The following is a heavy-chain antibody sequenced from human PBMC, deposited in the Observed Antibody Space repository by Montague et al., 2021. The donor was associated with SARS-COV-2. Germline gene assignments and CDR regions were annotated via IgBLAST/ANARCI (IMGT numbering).Heavy chain of an antibody. V-gene: IGHV3-7*01. CDR3: GFNSVAGAGDS. CDR2: IKQDGSET. J-gene: IGHJ4*02. Sequence: SLRLSCAASGLAISMYCMTWVRQAPGKGLEWVANIKQDGSETYYADSVKGRFSISRDNTTNSLYLQLNSLRADDTAVYYCGFNSVAGAGDSLGQGTLVTVSS. D-gene: IGHD6-13*01. CDR1: GLAISMYC.